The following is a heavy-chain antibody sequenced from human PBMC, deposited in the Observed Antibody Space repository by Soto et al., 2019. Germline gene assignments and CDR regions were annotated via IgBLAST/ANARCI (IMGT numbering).Heavy chain of an antibody. CDR2: ISSSGSTI. CDR3: ARAAVVRGVIPFIDY. D-gene: IGHD3-10*01. V-gene: IGHV3-48*03. J-gene: IGHJ4*02. CDR1: GFTFSSYE. Sequence: EVQLVASGGGLVQPGGSLRLSCAASGFTFSSYEMNWVRQAPGKGLEWVSYISSSGSTIYYADSVKGRFTISRDNAKNSLYLQMNSLRAEDTAVYYCARAAVVRGVIPFIDYWGQGTLVTVSS.